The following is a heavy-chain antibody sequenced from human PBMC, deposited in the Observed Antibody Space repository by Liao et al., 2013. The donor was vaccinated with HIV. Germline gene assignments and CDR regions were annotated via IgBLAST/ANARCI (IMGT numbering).Heavy chain of an antibody. D-gene: IGHD2/OR15-2a*01. CDR2: ISHSGFT. CDR3: ATTRSSLLRPGAFDI. J-gene: IGHJ3*02. CDR1: GDSISNAY. V-gene: IGHV4-59*01. Sequence: QVQLQESGPGLVKPSETLSLTCTVSGDSISNAYWGWIRQPPGKGLEWIGHISHSGFTNNNPSLKSRVIISIDLSNNEFSLDLSSVTAADTAVYYCATTRSSLLRPGAFDIWGQGTMVIVSS.